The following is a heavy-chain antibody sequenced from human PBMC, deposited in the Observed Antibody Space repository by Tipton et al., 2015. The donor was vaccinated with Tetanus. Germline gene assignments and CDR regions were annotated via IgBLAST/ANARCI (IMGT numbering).Heavy chain of an antibody. Sequence: TLSLTCTVSGDFVTFGSYYWGWIRQPPGKGLEWIGSVYYSGTTYYNASLESRVTISIDTSKNQFSLNLRSVTAADTAVYYCARDRGFTTYNYFDPWGQGTLVTVSS. D-gene: IGHD3-22*01. CDR3: ARDRGFTTYNYFDP. CDR2: VYYSGTT. J-gene: IGHJ5*02. CDR1: GDFVTFGSYY. V-gene: IGHV4-39*07.